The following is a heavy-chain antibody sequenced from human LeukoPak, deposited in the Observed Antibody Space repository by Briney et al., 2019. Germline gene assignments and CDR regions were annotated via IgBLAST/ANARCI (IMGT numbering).Heavy chain of an antibody. D-gene: IGHD4/OR15-4a*01. CDR3: ARDHLPAGAPGYYMDV. CDR2: IYNSGIT. J-gene: IGHJ6*03. CDR1: GGSVSSHF. V-gene: IGHV4-59*02. Sequence: KASETLSLTCTVSGGSVSSHFWSWIRQPPGEGLEWIGYIYNSGITNYNPSLKSRVTMSVDTSKNQFSLMLRSVTAADTAVYYCARDHLPAGAPGYYMDVWGKGTTVTVSS.